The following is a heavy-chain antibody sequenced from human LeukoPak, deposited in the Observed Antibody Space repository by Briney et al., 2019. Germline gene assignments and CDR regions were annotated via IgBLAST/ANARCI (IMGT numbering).Heavy chain of an antibody. V-gene: IGHV3-30*02. CDR2: MRYDGSNK. J-gene: IGHJ3*02. D-gene: IGHD3-22*01. CDR3: AKNNYYDSSGYKPNDAFDI. CDR1: GFTFSSYG. Sequence: PGGSLRLSCAASGFTFSSYGMHWVRQAPGKGLEWVAFMRYDGSNKYYADSVKGRFTISRDNSKNTLYLQMNSLRAEDTAVYYCAKNNYYDSSGYKPNDAFDIWGQGTMVTVSS.